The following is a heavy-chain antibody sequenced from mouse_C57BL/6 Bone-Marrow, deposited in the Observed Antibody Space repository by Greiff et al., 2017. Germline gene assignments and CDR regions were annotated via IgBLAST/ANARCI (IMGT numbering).Heavy chain of an antibody. D-gene: IGHD4-1*01. CDR1: GYTFTSYW. CDR2: IDPNSGGT. V-gene: IGHV1-72*01. CDR3: ARGDWDEAWFAY. J-gene: IGHJ3*01. Sequence: QVQLKQPGAELVKPGASVKLSCKASGYTFTSYWMHWVKQRPGRGLEWIGRIDPNSGGTKYNEKFKSKATLTVDKPSSTAYMQLSSLTSEDSAVYYCARGDWDEAWFAYWGQGTLVTVSA.